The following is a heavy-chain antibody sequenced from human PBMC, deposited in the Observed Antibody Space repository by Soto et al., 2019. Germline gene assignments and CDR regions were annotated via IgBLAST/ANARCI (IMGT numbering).Heavy chain of an antibody. J-gene: IGHJ4*02. V-gene: IGHV4-4*07. D-gene: IGHD6-13*01. CDR3: ARALSSAAGLYFDF. CDR1: GGSISSYY. CDR2: IHTTDGT. Sequence: LSLTCTVSGGSISSYYWSWIRQPAGKGMEWIGRIHTTDGTNYNPSLKSRVTMSIDTSNNQFSLKLSSLTAADTAVYYCARALSSAAGLYFDFWGQGTLVTVSS.